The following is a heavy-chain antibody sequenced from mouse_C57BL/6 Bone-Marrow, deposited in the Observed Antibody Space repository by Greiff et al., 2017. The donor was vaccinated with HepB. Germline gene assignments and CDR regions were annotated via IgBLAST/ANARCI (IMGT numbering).Heavy chain of an antibody. CDR1: GYTFTSYW. Sequence: VQLQQPGAELVKPGASVKLSCKASGYTFTSYWMQWVKQRPGQGLEWIGEIDPSDSYTNYNQKFKGKATLTVDTSSSTAYMQLSSLTSEDSAVYYCARLDPSMDYWGQGTSVTVSS. CDR2: IDPSDSYT. CDR3: ARLDPSMDY. V-gene: IGHV1-50*01. J-gene: IGHJ4*01.